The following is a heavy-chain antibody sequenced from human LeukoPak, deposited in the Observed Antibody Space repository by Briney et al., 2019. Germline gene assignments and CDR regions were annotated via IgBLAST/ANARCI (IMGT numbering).Heavy chain of an antibody. CDR1: GFPLSNAW. CDR2: TGGSRRSA. CDR3: VKDAPLATAGFDP. Sequence: GGSLRLSCAVSGFPLSNAWMSWVRQAPGKGLEWVSVTGGSRRSAYYADSVKGRFTISRDFSKNTIYLQMNSLRGEDTALYYCVKDAPLATAGFDPWGQGTLVTVSS. J-gene: IGHJ5*02. V-gene: IGHV3-23*01.